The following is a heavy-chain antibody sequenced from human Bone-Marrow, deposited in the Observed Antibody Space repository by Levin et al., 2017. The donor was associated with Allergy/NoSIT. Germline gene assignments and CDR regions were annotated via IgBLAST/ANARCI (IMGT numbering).Heavy chain of an antibody. D-gene: IGHD3-16*02. V-gene: IGHV4-34*01. CDR2: VSHRGNT. CDR3: AVFSFRYGTFDI. Sequence: PSETLSLTCAVYGGSFGGYYWSWIRQPPGKGLEWIGEVSHRGNTTYNPSLKSRVTISVDTSRNQFSLRLNSVTAADTAVYYCAVFSFRYGTFDIWGQGTKVTVSS. J-gene: IGHJ3*02. CDR1: GGSFGGYY.